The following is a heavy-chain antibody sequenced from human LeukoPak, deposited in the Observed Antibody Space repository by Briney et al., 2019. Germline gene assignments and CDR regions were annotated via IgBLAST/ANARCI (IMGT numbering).Heavy chain of an antibody. D-gene: IGHD1-26*01. CDR1: GGSFSGYY. V-gene: IGHV4-34*01. CDR3: ARGVYGSYSYYYYYMDV. CDR2: INHSSCT. Sequence: PSETLSRTCAVYGGSFSGYYWSWMRKRPGKGLEWSGEINHSSCTNYNTSLKSRATISVATSKNRYYVKLSSVTAADKDGYYWARGVYGSYSYYYYYMDVWGKGTTVTVSS. J-gene: IGHJ6*03.